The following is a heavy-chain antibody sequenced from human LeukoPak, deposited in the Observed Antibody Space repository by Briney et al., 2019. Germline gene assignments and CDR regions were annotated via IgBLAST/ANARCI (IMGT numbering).Heavy chain of an antibody. J-gene: IGHJ1*01. CDR1: GGSFNDYY. D-gene: IGHD3-22*01. Sequence: SETLSLTCAVYGGSFNDYYGSWFRQPPGKGLEWMGEINHSGSTNYNPSLKSRVTISVDTSKNQFSLKLSSVTAADTAVYYCAYSSDYQQRWGQGTLVTVSS. V-gene: IGHV4-34*01. CDR2: INHSGST. CDR3: AYSSDYQQR.